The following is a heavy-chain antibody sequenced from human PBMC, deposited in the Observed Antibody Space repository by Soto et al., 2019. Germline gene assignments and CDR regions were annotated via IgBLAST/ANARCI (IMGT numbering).Heavy chain of an antibody. CDR1: GGCMRSSSDY. V-gene: IGHV4-39*01. CDR2: IYYSGST. Sequence: XESLSLTCAVSGGCMRSSSDYWGWIRQPPGKGLEWIGSIYYSGSTYYNPSLKSRVTISVDTSKNQFSLKLSSVTAADTAVYYCARGNYGDYVHFDYWGQGTLVTVSS. CDR3: ARGNYGDYVHFDY. J-gene: IGHJ4*02. D-gene: IGHD4-17*01.